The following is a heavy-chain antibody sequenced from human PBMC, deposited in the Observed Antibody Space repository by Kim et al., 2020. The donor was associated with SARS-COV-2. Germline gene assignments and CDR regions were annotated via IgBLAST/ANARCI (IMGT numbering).Heavy chain of an antibody. Sequence: DPVKSRFTISRDNTKNTVYVQMNSLRAEDTAVYYCAKARAPTTVTRGPDYWGQGTLVTVSS. J-gene: IGHJ4*02. V-gene: IGHV3-23*01. CDR3: AKARAPTTVTRGPDY. D-gene: IGHD4-17*01.